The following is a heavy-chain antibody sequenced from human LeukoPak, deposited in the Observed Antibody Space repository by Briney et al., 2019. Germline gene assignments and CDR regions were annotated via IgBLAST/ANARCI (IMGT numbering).Heavy chain of an antibody. Sequence: GGSLRLSCAASGFSFSNYGMHWVRQAPGKGLEWVAFIRYDGYNKDYADSVKGRFTISRDNSKNTLYLQMNSLRVDDTAFYFCAKDVESGLIVVLPSALFDSWGQGSLVAVSS. CDR3: AKDVESGLIVVLPSALFDS. CDR2: IRYDGYNK. CDR1: GFSFSNYG. J-gene: IGHJ4*02. V-gene: IGHV3-30*02. D-gene: IGHD2-2*01.